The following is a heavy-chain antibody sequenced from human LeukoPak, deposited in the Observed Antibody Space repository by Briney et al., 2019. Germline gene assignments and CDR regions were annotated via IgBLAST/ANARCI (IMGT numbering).Heavy chain of an antibody. CDR1: GYSFSNYW. CDR2: IYPGDSDT. Sequence: HGESLKISCKGSGYSFSNYWIGWVRQMPGKGLEWMGIIYPGDSDTRYSPSFQGQVTISADKSINTAYLQWSSLKASDTAMCYCARGDRAYSSSWYGQYYFDYWGQGTLVTVSS. V-gene: IGHV5-51*01. D-gene: IGHD6-13*01. J-gene: IGHJ4*02. CDR3: ARGDRAYSSSWYGQYYFDY.